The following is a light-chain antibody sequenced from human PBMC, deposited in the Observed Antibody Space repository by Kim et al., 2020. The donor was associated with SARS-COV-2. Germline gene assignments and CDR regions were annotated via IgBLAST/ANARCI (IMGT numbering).Light chain of an antibody. CDR1: QSVSSN. CDR2: DAS. J-gene: IGKJ1*01. Sequence: SPGERATRSCRASQSVSSNLAWYQQKPGQAPRLLIYDASTRATGIPARFSGSGSGTQFTLTINSLQSEDFAVYYCQQYNNWPPWTFGQGTKVDIK. CDR3: QQYNNWPPWT. V-gene: IGKV3-15*01.